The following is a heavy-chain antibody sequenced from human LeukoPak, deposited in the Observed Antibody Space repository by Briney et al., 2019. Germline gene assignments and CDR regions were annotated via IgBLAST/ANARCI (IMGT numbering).Heavy chain of an antibody. CDR1: GFTFSPYA. J-gene: IGHJ4*02. D-gene: IGHD5-12*01. CDR2: ISFDDGSNK. V-gene: IGHV3-30*04. CDR3: ARGNSGYDLFDY. Sequence: PGRSLRLSCAASGFTFSPYALHWVRQTPGKGLEWVAVISFDDGSNKYYADPVKGRFTISRGDSKNTLYLQMNSLRTEDTAVYYCARGNSGYDLFDYWGQGTLVTVSS.